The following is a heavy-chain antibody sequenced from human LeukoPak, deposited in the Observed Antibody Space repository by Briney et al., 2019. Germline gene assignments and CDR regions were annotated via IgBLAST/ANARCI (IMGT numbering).Heavy chain of an antibody. CDR1: GFTFSSYA. CDR2: ISYDGSNK. V-gene: IGHV3-30-3*01. D-gene: IGHD3-22*01. CDR3: ARDYYDSSGYHYFDY. Sequence: GGSLRLSCAASGFTFSSYAMHWVRQAPGKGLEWVAVISYDGSNKYYADSVKGRFTISRDNSKNTLYLQMNSLRAEDTAVYYCARDYYDSSGYHYFDYWGQGTLVTVSS. J-gene: IGHJ4*02.